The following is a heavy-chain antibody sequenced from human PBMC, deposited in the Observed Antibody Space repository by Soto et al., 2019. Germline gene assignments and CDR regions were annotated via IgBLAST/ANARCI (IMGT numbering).Heavy chain of an antibody. V-gene: IGHV4-34*01. CDR1: GGSFSGYY. D-gene: IGHD3-3*01. J-gene: IGHJ6*02. Sequence: SETLSLTCAVYGGSFSGYYWNGIRQPPGKGLEWIGEINHRGSTNYNPSLKSRVTMSVDTSKKQFSLKLRSVTAADTAVYYCASDLRSLYGMDVWGQGTKVTVSS. CDR2: INHRGST. CDR3: ASDLRSLYGMDV.